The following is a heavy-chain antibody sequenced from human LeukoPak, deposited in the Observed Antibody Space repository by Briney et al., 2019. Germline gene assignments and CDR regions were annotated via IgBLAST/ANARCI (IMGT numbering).Heavy chain of an antibody. V-gene: IGHV4-61*02. CDR2: IYTSGST. D-gene: IGHD2-2*01. CDR3: AREIVVVPAASAYYYYYMDV. J-gene: IGHJ6*03. Sequence: SETLSLTCTVSGGSISSSSYYWSWIRQPAGKGLEWIGRIYTSGSTNYNPSLKSRVTMSVDTSKNQFSLKLSSVTAADTAVYYCAREIVVVPAASAYYYYYMDVWGKGTTVTISS. CDR1: GGSISSSSYY.